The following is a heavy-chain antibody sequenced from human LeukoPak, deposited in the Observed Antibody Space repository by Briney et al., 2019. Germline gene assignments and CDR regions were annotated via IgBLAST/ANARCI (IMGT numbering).Heavy chain of an antibody. CDR1: GAPINNNY. CDR3: ASGTFDGPLYGTYWYFHV. Sequence: SETLSLPCALSGAPINNNYWTWVRQPPGKGLEWIGYIYSNGNTNYNPSLKGRVAMSIETSKNQFSLQLRSVTAADTAVYYCASGTFDGPLYGTYWYFHVWGRGTLVTVSS. CDR2: IYSNGNT. V-gene: IGHV4-59*01. D-gene: IGHD1-14*01. J-gene: IGHJ2*01.